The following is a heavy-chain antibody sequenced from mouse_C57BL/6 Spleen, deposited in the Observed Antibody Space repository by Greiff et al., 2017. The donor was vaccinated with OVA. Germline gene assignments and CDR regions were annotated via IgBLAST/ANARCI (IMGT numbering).Heavy chain of an antibody. J-gene: IGHJ2*01. D-gene: IGHD1-1*01. CDR2: IDPANGNT. CDR3: ASPITTVPATGYFDY. V-gene: IGHV14-3*01. CDR1: GFNIKNTY. Sequence: EVQLQQSVAELVRPGASVKLSCTASGFNIKNTYMHWVKQRPEQGLEWIGRIDPANGNTKYAPKFQGKATITADTSSNTAYLQLSSLTSEDTAIYYCASPITTVPATGYFDYWGQGTTLTVSS.